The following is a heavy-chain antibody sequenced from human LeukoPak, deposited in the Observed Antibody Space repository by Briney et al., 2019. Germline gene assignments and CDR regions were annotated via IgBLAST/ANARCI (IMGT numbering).Heavy chain of an antibody. Sequence: GASVKVSCKASGYTFTGYYMYWVRQAPGQGLEWMGWINPNSGGTNYAQKFQGRVTMTRDTSISTAYMELSRLRSDDTAVYYCARVILNTIAVFDYWGQGTLATVSS. V-gene: IGHV1-2*02. J-gene: IGHJ4*02. D-gene: IGHD6-19*01. CDR2: INPNSGGT. CDR1: GYTFTGYY. CDR3: ARVILNTIAVFDY.